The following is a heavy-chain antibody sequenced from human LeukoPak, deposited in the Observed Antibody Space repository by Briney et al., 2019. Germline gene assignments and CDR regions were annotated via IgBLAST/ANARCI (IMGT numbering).Heavy chain of an antibody. CDR3: ARDLDDSSGYYYAAFDI. Sequence: PGGSLRLSCAASGFTVSSNYVSWVRQAPGKGLEWVSVIYSGGSTYYADSVKGRFTISRDNSKNTLYLQMNSLRAEDTAVYYCARDLDDSSGYYYAAFDIWGQGTMVTVSS. CDR1: GFTVSSNY. CDR2: IYSGGST. V-gene: IGHV3-53*01. D-gene: IGHD3-22*01. J-gene: IGHJ3*02.